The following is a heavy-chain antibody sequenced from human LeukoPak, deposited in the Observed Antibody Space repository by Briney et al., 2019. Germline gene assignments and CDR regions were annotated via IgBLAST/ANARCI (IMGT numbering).Heavy chain of an antibody. Sequence: SQTLSLTCAISGDSVSSNSAAWNWIRQSPSRGLEWLGRTYYRSKWYNDYAVSVKSRITINPDTSKNQFSLQLNSVTPEDTAVYYCARDRGDYGSGSLYNWFDPWGQGTLVTVSS. V-gene: IGHV6-1*01. CDR2: TYYRSKWYN. CDR1: GDSVSSNSAA. D-gene: IGHD3-10*01. CDR3: ARDRGDYGSGSLYNWFDP. J-gene: IGHJ5*02.